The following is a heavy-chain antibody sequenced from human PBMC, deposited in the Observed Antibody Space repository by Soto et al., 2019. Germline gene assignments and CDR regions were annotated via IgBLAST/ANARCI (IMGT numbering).Heavy chain of an antibody. D-gene: IGHD6-13*01. CDR3: ARLYCSSWYVQYWFDP. Sequence: SVKVCSKASAGTFSSYAIIWVRQAPGEGLERRGGIIPIFGTAKYAQNSQGRVTITADESTSTAYLELRSLRSEDKAVYYCARLYCSSWYVQYWFDPWGQGTLVTVSS. V-gene: IGHV1-69*13. J-gene: IGHJ5*02. CDR1: AGTFSSYA. CDR2: IIPIFGTA.